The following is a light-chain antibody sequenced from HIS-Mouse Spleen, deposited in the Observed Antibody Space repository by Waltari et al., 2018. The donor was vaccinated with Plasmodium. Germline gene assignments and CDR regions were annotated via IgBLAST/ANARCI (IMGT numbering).Light chain of an antibody. J-gene: IGLJ2*01. CDR3: QSADSSGTYQV. V-gene: IGLV3-25*03. Sequence: SYELTQPPSVSVSPGQTARITCSGDALPKQYAYWYQPKPGQAPVLVIDKDSERPSGIPERCSGSSSGTTVTLTISGVQAEDEADYYCQSADSSGTYQVFGGGTKLTVL. CDR1: ALPKQY. CDR2: KDS.